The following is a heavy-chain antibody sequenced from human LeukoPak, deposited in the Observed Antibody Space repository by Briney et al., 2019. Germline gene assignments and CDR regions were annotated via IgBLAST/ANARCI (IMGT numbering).Heavy chain of an antibody. Sequence: ASVKVSCKASGYIFTGYYMHWVRQAPGQGLEWMGRINPNSGGTNYAQKFQGRVTMTRDTSISTAYMELSRLRSDDTAVYYCARLAAADPYYYYYMDVWGKGTTVTVSS. D-gene: IGHD6-13*01. CDR2: INPNSGGT. V-gene: IGHV1-2*06. CDR3: ARLAAADPYYYYYMDV. CDR1: GYIFTGYY. J-gene: IGHJ6*03.